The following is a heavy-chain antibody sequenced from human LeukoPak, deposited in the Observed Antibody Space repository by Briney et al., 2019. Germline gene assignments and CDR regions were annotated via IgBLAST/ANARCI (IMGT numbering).Heavy chain of an antibody. J-gene: IGHJ3*02. D-gene: IGHD4-17*01. CDR2: ISSSSSYI. Sequence: GGSLRLSCAASGFTFSSYSMNWVRQAPGKGLEWVSSISSSSSYIYYADSVKGRFTISRDNAKTSLYLQMNSLRDEETAVYYCARGADDYGDAFDIWGQGTMVTVSS. CDR3: ARGADDYGDAFDI. V-gene: IGHV3-21*01. CDR1: GFTFSSYS.